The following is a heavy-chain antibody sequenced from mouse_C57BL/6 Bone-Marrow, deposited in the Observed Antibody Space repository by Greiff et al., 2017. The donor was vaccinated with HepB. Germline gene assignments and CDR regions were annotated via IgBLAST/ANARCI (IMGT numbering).Heavy chain of an antibody. D-gene: IGHD2-2*01. CDR1: GFTFSDYY. CDR2: INYDGSST. CDR3: ARGGMVRDYFDY. J-gene: IGHJ2*01. V-gene: IGHV5-16*01. Sequence: EVMLVESEGGLVQPGSSMKLSCTASGFTFSDYYMAWVRQVPEKGLEWVANINYDGSSTYYLDSLKSRFIISRDNAKNILYLQMSSLKSEDTATYYCARGGMVRDYFDYWGQGTTLTVSS.